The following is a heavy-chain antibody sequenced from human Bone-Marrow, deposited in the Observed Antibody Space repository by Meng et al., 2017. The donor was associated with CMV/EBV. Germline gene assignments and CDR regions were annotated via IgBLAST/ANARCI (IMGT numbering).Heavy chain of an antibody. CDR2: IYYSGST. D-gene: IGHD2-2*02. V-gene: IGHV4-31*03. J-gene: IGHJ6*01. Sequence: SETLSLTCTVSGGSISSGGYYWSWIRQHPGKGLEWIGYIYYSGSTYYNPSLKSRVTISVDTSKNQFSLKLSSVTAADTAVYYCARVVGYCSSTSCYTDYYYYGMAVWGPGNTVNGAS. CDR1: GGSISSGGYY. CDR3: ARVVGYCSSTSCYTDYYYYGMAV.